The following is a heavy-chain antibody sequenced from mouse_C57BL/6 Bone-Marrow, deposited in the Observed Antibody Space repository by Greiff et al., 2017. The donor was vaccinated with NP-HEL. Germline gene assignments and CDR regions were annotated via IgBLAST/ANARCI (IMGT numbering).Heavy chain of an antibody. V-gene: IGHV1-69*01. CDR3: ARQGMIYYGNCD. D-gene: IGHD2-1*01. CDR2: IDPSDSYT. Sequence: QVQLQQPGAELVMPGASVKLSCKASGYTFTSYWMHWVKQRPGQGLEWIGEIDPSDSYTNYNQKFKGKSTLTVDKSSSTAYMQLSSLTSEDSAVYYCARQGMIYYGNCDWGKGTTLTVSS. CDR1: GYTFTSYW. J-gene: IGHJ2*01.